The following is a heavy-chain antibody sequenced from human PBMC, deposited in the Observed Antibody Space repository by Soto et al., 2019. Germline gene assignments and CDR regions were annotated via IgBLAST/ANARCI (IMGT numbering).Heavy chain of an antibody. CDR3: ARDLGYCSSTSCYTGGGNYYYYYGMDV. V-gene: IGHV3-30-3*01. D-gene: IGHD2-2*02. CDR2: ISYDGSNK. Sequence: GGSLRLSCAASGFTFSSYAMHWVRQAPGKGLEWVAVISYDGSNKYYADSVKGRFTISRDNSKNTLYLQMNSLRAEDTAVYYCARDLGYCSSTSCYTGGGNYYYYYGMDVWGQGTTVTVSS. J-gene: IGHJ6*02. CDR1: GFTFSSYA.